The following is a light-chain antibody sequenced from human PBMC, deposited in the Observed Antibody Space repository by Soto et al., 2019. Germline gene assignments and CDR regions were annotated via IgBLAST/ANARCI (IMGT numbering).Light chain of an antibody. CDR2: AAS. Sequence: AIRMTQSPSSFSASTGDRVTITCRASQGISSYLAWYQQKPGKAPKLLIYAASTLHSGVPSRFSGSGSGTDYTLTISCLQSEDGATYYCQQYYSYPLFTFGPGTKVDIK. CDR3: QQYYSYPLFT. J-gene: IGKJ3*01. CDR1: QGISSY. V-gene: IGKV1-8*01.